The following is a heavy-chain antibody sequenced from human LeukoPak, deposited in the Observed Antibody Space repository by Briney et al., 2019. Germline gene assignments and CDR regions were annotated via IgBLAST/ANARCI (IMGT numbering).Heavy chain of an antibody. CDR3: AISGSYGGRFDP. D-gene: IGHD1-26*01. J-gene: IGHJ5*02. CDR2: IYYSGST. V-gene: IGHV4-30-4*08. Sequence: SETLSLTCTVSGGSISSGDYYWSWIRQPPGKGLEWIGYIYYSGSTYYNPSLKSRVTISVDTSKNQFSLKLSSVTAADTAVYYCAISGSYGGRFDPWGQGTLVTVSS. CDR1: GGSISSGDYY.